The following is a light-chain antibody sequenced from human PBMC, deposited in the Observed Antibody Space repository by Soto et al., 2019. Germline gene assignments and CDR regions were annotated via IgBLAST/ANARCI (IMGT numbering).Light chain of an antibody. Sequence: QSVLTQPPSVSGAPGQRGTISCTGSGSNIGAGYDVHWYQQLPGTAPKLLIYGNSNRPSGVPDRFSGSKSGTSASLAITGLQAEDEADYYCQSYDSSLSGYVFGTGTKLTVL. CDR1: GSNIGAGYD. CDR2: GNS. V-gene: IGLV1-40*01. J-gene: IGLJ1*01. CDR3: QSYDSSLSGYV.